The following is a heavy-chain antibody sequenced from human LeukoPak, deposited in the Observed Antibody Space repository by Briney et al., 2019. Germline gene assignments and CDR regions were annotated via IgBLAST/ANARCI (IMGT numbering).Heavy chain of an antibody. CDR3: AKGKGGIAARTPPIDY. Sequence: GGSLRLSCAASGFTFSSYAMSLVRQAPGKGLEWVSASSGSGGSTYYADSVKGRFTISRDNSKNTLYLQMNSLRAEDTAVYYCAKGKGGIAARTPPIDYWGQGTLVTVSS. V-gene: IGHV3-23*01. D-gene: IGHD6-6*01. CDR1: GFTFSSYA. CDR2: SSGSGGST. J-gene: IGHJ4*02.